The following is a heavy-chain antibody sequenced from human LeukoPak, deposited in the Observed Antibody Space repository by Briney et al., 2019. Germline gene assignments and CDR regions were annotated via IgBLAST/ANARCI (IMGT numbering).Heavy chain of an antibody. CDR3: ARGRGI. CDR2: INHSGST. V-gene: IGHV4-34*01. CDR1: GGSFSGYY. Sequence: SETLSLTCTVYGGSFSGYYWSWIRQPPGKGLEWIGEINHSGSTNYNPSLKSRVTISVDTSKNQFSLKLSSVTAADTAVYYCARGRGIWGQGTLVTVSS. J-gene: IGHJ4*02.